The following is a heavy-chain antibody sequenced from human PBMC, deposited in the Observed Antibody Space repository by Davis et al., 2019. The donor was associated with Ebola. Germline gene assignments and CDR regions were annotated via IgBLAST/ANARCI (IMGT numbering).Heavy chain of an antibody. Sequence: GESLMISCVASGFTFSNYWMSWVRQAPGKGLEWVASIKQDGSEKYYLDSVKGRFTTSRDNAQSSLYLQVNSLRDEDTAVYYCATSRIFDSWGQGTLVTVSS. J-gene: IGHJ4*02. CDR3: ATSRIFDS. CDR1: GFTFSNYW. D-gene: IGHD2-2*01. CDR2: IKQDGSEK. V-gene: IGHV3-7*03.